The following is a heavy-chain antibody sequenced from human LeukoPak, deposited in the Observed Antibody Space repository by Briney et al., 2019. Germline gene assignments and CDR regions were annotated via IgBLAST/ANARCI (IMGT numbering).Heavy chain of an antibody. J-gene: IGHJ6*02. CDR2: INHSGST. D-gene: IGHD2-15*01. V-gene: IGHV4-31*03. CDR1: GGSISSGGYY. Sequence: SETLSLTCTVSGGSISSGGYYWSWIRQHPGKGLEWIGEINHSGSTNYNPSLKSRVTISVDTSKNQFSLKLSSVTAADTAVYYCARSRGYCSGGSCFSYYYYYYGMDVWGQGTTVTVSS. CDR3: ARSRGYCSGGSCFSYYYYYYGMDV.